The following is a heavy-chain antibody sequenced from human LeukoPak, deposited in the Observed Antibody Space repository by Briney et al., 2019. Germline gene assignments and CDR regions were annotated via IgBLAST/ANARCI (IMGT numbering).Heavy chain of an antibody. CDR2: IYYSGST. D-gene: IGHD6-19*01. CDR1: GVSISSSSYY. Sequence: NSSETLSLTCTVSGVSISSSSYYWGWIRQPPGKGLEWIGSIYYSGSTYYNPSLKSRVTISVDTSKNQFSLKLSSVTAADTAVYYCARGQKQWLPNSYGMDVWGQGTTVTVSS. V-gene: IGHV4-39*01. J-gene: IGHJ6*02. CDR3: ARGQKQWLPNSYGMDV.